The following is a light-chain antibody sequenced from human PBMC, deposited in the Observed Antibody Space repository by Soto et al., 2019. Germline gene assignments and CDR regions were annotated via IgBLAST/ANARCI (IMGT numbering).Light chain of an antibody. J-gene: IGKJ2*01. CDR1: QSVARH. V-gene: IGKV3-15*01. Sequence: EIVMTQSPASLSVSPGDGATLSCRASQSVARHVAWYQQKPCQDPRLLIHGASTRAAGVPARFSGSGSGTDFTPTISSLQSEDFAVYYCQQYHNWPPQYTFGQGTKLQIK. CDR3: QQYHNWPPQYT. CDR2: GAS.